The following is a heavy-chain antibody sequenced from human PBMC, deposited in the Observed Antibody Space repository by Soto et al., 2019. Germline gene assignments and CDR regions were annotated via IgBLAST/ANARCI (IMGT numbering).Heavy chain of an antibody. J-gene: IGHJ4*02. CDR1: GCTFSSYA. D-gene: IGHD4-17*01. V-gene: IGHV3-23*01. CDR3: AKDVSYGDPFVY. Sequence: EVQLLESGGALVQPGGSLRVSCAASGCTFSSYAMNWVRQAPGKGLEWVSAISGSGTSTYYADSVEGRFVISRDNSKNTLYLQMTSLRAEDTDVYYCAKDVSYGDPFVYWGQGTLVTVSS. CDR2: ISGSGTST.